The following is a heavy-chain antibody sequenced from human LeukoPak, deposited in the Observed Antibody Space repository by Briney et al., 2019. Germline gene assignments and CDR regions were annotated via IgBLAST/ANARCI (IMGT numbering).Heavy chain of an antibody. CDR1: GFTFSSYG. D-gene: IGHD6-19*01. CDR2: IWYDGSNK. V-gene: IGHV3-33*01. J-gene: IGHJ6*02. Sequence: PGGSLRLSCAASGFTFSSYGMHWVRQAPGKGLEWVAVIWYDGSNKYYADSVKGRFTISRDNSKNTLYLQMNSLRAEDTAVYYCARDNIAVAGGDYYGMDVWGQGTTVTVSS. CDR3: ARDNIAVAGGDYYGMDV.